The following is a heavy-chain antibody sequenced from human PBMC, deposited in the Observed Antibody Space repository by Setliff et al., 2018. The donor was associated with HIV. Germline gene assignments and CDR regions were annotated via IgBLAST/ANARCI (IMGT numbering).Heavy chain of an antibody. CDR3: ARHYSSSWYPYFQH. CDR1: GYSFTSYG. CDR2: ISAYNGNT. J-gene: IGHJ1*01. V-gene: IGHV1-18*01. Sequence: VASVKVSCKASGYSFTSYGISWVRQAPGQGLEWMGWISAYNGNTNYAQKLQGRVTMTTDTSSSTAYMELRSLRSDDTAVYYCARHYSSSWYPYFQHWGQGTLVTVSS. D-gene: IGHD6-13*01.